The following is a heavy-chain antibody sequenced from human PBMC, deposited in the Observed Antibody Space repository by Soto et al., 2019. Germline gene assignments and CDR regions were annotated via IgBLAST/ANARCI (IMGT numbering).Heavy chain of an antibody. CDR1: GFSLSDYE. D-gene: IGHD3-16*02. CDR2: ISSSGSTI. CDR3: ARSRIGY. Sequence: EVRLVESGGGLVQPGGSLRLSCAASGFSLSDYELHWVRQAPGKGLEWVSYISSSGSTIYYADSMKGRFTISRDNSKNLLYLRMSSLRAEDTAVYYCARSRIGYWGQGTLVTVSS. V-gene: IGHV3-48*03. J-gene: IGHJ4*02.